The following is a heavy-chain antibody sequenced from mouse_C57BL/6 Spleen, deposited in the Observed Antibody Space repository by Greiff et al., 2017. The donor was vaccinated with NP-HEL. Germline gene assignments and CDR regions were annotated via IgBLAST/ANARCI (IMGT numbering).Heavy chain of an antibody. CDR1: GFTFNTYA. D-gene: IGHD1-1*01. J-gene: IGHJ4*01. V-gene: IGHV10-3*01. Sequence: DVQLVESGGGLVQPKGSLKLSCAASGFTFNTYAMHWVRQAPGKGLEWVARIRSKSSNYATYYADSVKDRFTISRDDSQSMLYLQMNNLKTEDTAMYYCVRDLYYYGSSLNYAMDYWGQGTSVTVSS. CDR3: VRDLYYYGSSLNYAMDY. CDR2: IRSKSSNYAT.